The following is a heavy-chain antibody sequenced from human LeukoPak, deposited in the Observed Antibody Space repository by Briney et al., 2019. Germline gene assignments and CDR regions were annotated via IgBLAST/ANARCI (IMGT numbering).Heavy chain of an antibody. D-gene: IGHD6-19*01. V-gene: IGHV1-18*04. CDR2: INADNGNT. Sequence: ASVKVSCKASGYTFTSRGFSWVRQAPGQGLEWMGRINADNGNTNYAQKLQGRVTMTTDTSTSTAYMELRSLRSDDTAVYYCARDEISGGWYNHWGQGTLVTVSS. J-gene: IGHJ4*02. CDR3: ARDEISGGWYNH. CDR1: GYTFTSRG.